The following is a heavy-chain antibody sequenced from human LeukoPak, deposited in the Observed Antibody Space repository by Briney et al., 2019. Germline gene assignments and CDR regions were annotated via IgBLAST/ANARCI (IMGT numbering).Heavy chain of an antibody. V-gene: IGHV3-23*01. CDR2: SAGSGGST. J-gene: IGHJ4*02. Sequence: GGSLRLSCAASGFAFSDYAMTWVRQAPGKGLEWVSTSAGSGGSTYYADSVKGRFTISRDNSKNTLFLQMNSLRAEDTALYYCVSLYTPSGYGSLNFWGQGTLVTVSS. D-gene: IGHD5-12*01. CDR3: VSLYTPSGYGSLNF. CDR1: GFAFSDYA.